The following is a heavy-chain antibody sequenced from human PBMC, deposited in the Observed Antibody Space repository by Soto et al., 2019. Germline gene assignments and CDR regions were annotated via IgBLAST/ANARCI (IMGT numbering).Heavy chain of an antibody. CDR3: AKDLGMRAGTGDY. CDR2: ISGSGDNT. Sequence: EVQLLESGGGLVQPGGSLRLSCAASGFAFSSYVMNWVRQAPGKGLEWVSGISGSGDNTYYADSVRGRFTISRANSKNTLYLKMNSLRADDTAVYYCAKDLGMRAGTGDYWGQGTLVTVSS. V-gene: IGHV3-23*01. J-gene: IGHJ4*02. CDR1: GFAFSSYV. D-gene: IGHD6-19*01.